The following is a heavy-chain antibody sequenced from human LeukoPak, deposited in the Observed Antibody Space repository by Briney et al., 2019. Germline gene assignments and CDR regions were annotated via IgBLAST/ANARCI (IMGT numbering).Heavy chain of an antibody. V-gene: IGHV3-48*01. J-gene: IGHJ1*01. CDR2: ISSSSSTI. D-gene: IGHD3-22*01. CDR3: AGRTVTPYYHDSSDFHLQY. Sequence: QPGGSLRLSCAASGFTFSSYSMNWVRQAPGKGLEWVSYISSSSSTIYYADSVKGRFTISRDNAKNSLYLQMNSLRAEDTAVYYCAGRTVTPYYHDSSDFHLQYWGQGTLVTVSS. CDR1: GFTFSSYS.